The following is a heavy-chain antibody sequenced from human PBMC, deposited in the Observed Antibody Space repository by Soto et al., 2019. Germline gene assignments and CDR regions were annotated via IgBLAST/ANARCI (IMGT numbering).Heavy chain of an antibody. CDR1: GDSISNDD. Sequence: SETLXLTCTVSGDSISNDDWTWIRQPPGKGLEWIGCFYNSGNTNYNPSLKSRVTISVDTSNNQFSLRVNSVTAADTAVYYCASPKKWLAVDYWGQGALVTVS. CDR3: ASPKKWLAVDY. V-gene: IGHV4-59*01. D-gene: IGHD6-19*01. J-gene: IGHJ4*02. CDR2: FYNSGNT.